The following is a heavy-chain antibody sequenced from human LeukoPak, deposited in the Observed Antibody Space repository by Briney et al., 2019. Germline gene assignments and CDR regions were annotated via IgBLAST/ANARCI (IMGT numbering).Heavy chain of an antibody. J-gene: IGHJ2*01. D-gene: IGHD4-17*01. Sequence: GGSLRLSCAASGFTFSNAWMSWVRQAPGKGLEWVGRIKSKTDGGTTDYAAPVKGRFTISRDDSKNTLYLQMNSPKTEDTAVYYCTTGGYPYGDQFPLWGRGTLVTVSS. CDR1: GFTFSNAW. CDR2: IKSKTDGGTT. V-gene: IGHV3-15*01. CDR3: TTGGYPYGDQFPL.